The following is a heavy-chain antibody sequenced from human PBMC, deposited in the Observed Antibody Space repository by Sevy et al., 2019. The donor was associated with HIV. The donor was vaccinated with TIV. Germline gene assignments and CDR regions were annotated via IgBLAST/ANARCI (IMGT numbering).Heavy chain of an antibody. D-gene: IGHD4-17*01. Sequence: GGSLRLSCAASGFTFSSYGIHWVRLAPGKGLQWLTFVRNDGSTTYYADSVRGRFTISRDNSKNTLFLQMNSLRREDTAVYYCVKNPHPAVTTSYGMDVWGQGTTVTVSS. CDR3: VKNPHPAVTTSYGMDV. CDR2: VRNDGSTT. V-gene: IGHV3-30*02. CDR1: GFTFSSYG. J-gene: IGHJ6*02.